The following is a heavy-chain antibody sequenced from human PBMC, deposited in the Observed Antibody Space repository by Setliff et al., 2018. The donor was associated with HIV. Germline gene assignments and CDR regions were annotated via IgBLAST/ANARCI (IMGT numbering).Heavy chain of an antibody. CDR3: ARVWGGYGGNSFYFDQ. J-gene: IGHJ4*02. Sequence: GGSLRLSCAVSGFTFTSSTMAWVRQTPEKGLEWVSSTTSSGHYILYADSMKGRFTISRDNAKNSLYLQMESLRTEDTAVYYCARVWGGYGGNSFYFDQWGQGTLVTVSS. D-gene: IGHD5-12*01. CDR1: GFTFTSST. CDR2: TTSSGHYI. V-gene: IGHV3-21*01.